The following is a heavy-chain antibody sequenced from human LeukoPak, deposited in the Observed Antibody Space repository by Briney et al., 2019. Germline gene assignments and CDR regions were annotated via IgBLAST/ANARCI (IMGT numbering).Heavy chain of an antibody. CDR1: GFTFSSYS. V-gene: IGHV3-21*01. CDR2: ISSSSSYI. J-gene: IGHJ4*02. CDR3: AREGLDYYDSSGYVDY. Sequence: GGSLRLSCAASGFTFSSYSMNWVRQAPGKGLEWVSSISSSSSYIYYADSVKGRFTISRDNAKNSLYLQMNSLRAEDTAVYYCAREGLDYYDSSGYVDYWGQGTLATVSS. D-gene: IGHD3-22*01.